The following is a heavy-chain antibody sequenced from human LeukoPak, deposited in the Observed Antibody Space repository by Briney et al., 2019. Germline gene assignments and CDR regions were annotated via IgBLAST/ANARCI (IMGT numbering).Heavy chain of an antibody. Sequence: ASVKVSCKASGYTFTSYGISWVRQAPGQGLEWMGWISAYNGNTNYAQKLQGRVTMTTDTSTSTAYMELRSLRSDDTAVYYCARDPGEYSSSWYEDSAYFDYWGQGTLVTGSS. CDR1: GYTFTSYG. V-gene: IGHV1-18*01. D-gene: IGHD6-13*01. CDR3: ARDPGEYSSSWYEDSAYFDY. CDR2: ISAYNGNT. J-gene: IGHJ4*02.